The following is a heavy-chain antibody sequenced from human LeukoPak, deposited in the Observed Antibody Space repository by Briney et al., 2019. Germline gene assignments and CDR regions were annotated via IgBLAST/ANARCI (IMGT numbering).Heavy chain of an antibody. CDR3: ARHSIYYGSGSYPLSPERYYYYYMDV. J-gene: IGHJ6*03. D-gene: IGHD3-10*01. CDR2: INHSGST. Sequence: NSSETLSLTCAVYGGSFSGYYWSWIRQPPGKGLEWIGEINHSGSTNYNPSLKSRVTISVDTSKNQFSLKLSSVTAADTAVYYCARHSIYYGSGSYPLSPERYYYYYMDVWGKGTTVTISS. V-gene: IGHV4-34*01. CDR1: GGSFSGYY.